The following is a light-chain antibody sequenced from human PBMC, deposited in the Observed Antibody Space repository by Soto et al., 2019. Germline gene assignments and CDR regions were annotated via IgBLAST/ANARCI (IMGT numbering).Light chain of an antibody. J-gene: IGLJ1*01. CDR3: CSYAGSYTLYV. CDR1: SSDVGGYNY. CDR2: DGS. V-gene: IGLV2-11*01. Sequence: QSALTQPRSAFGSPGQSVTISCTGTSSDVGGYNYVSWYQHHPGKAPKLMIYDGSKLPSGAPDRVSGSTPGDPASLTISGLQAEDEADYYCCSYAGSYTLYVFGTGTKVTGL.